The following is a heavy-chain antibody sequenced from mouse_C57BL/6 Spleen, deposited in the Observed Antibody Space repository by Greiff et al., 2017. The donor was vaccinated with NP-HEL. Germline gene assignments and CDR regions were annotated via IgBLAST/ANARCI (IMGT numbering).Heavy chain of an antibody. V-gene: IGHV1-55*01. CDR2: IYPGSGST. D-gene: IGHD1-1*01. CDR3: ARIYYYGSSYLRGAMDY. J-gene: IGHJ4*01. CDR1: GYTFTSYW. Sequence: VQLQQPGAELVKPGASVKMSCKASGYTFTSYWITWVKQRPGQGLEWIGDIYPGSGSTNYNEKFKSKATLTVDTSSSTAYMQLSSLTSEDSAVYYCARIYYYGSSYLRGAMDYWGQGTSVTVSS.